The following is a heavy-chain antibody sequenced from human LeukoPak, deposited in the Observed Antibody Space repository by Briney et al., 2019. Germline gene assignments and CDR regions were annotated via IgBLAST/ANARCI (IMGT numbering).Heavy chain of an antibody. V-gene: IGHV4-59*08. CDR2: IYYSGST. J-gene: IGHJ5*02. D-gene: IGHD6-13*01. CDR3: ARIAAAGWELPHNWFDP. Sequence: SETLSLTCTVSGGSISSYYWSWIRQPPGKGLEWIGYIYYSGSTNYNPSLKSRVTISVDTSKNQFSLKLSSVTAADTAVYYCARIAAAGWELPHNWFDPWGQGTLVTVSS. CDR1: GGSISSYY.